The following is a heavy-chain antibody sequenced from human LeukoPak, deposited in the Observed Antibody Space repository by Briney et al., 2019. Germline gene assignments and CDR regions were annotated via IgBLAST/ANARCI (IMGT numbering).Heavy chain of an antibody. V-gene: IGHV3-21*01. Sequence: KPGGSLRLSCAASGFTFSSYSMNWVRQAPGKGLEWVSSISSSSSYIYYADSVKGRFTISRDNAKNSLYLQMNSLRAEDTAVYYCARSNIVAPDYYYYGMDVWGKGTTVTVSS. CDR2: ISSSSSYI. CDR1: GFTFSSYS. CDR3: ARSNIVAPDYYYYGMDV. J-gene: IGHJ6*04. D-gene: IGHD5-12*01.